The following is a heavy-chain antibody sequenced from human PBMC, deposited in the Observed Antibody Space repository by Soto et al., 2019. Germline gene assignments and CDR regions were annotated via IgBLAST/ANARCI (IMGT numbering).Heavy chain of an antibody. CDR2: INNSGST. D-gene: IGHD2-15*01. CDR3: ARGRPLIVVVVAANNWFDP. CDR1: GGSFSGYY. Sequence: SETLSLTCAVYGGSFSGYYWSWIRQPPGKGLEWIGEINNSGSTNYNPSLKSRVTISVDTSKNQFSLKLSSVTAADTAVYYCARGRPLIVVVVAANNWFDPWGQGTLVTVSS. V-gene: IGHV4-34*01. J-gene: IGHJ5*02.